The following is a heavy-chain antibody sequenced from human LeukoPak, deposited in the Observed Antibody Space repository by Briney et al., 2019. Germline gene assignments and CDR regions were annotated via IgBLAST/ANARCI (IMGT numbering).Heavy chain of an antibody. CDR2: IIPIFGTA. J-gene: IGHJ6*03. CDR1: GGTFISYA. CDR3: ARNYDILTGYRGYYYMDV. Sequence: ASVKVSCKASGGTFISYAISWVRQAPGQGLEWMGGIIPIFGTANYAQKFQGRVTITADESTSTAYMELSSLRSGDTAVYYCARNYDILTGYRGYYYMDVWGKGTTVTVSS. V-gene: IGHV1-69*13. D-gene: IGHD3-9*01.